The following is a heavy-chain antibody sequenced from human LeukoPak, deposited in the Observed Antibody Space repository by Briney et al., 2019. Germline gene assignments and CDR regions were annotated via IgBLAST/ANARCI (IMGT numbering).Heavy chain of an antibody. CDR3: AKDPGYRVLEWSNHDY. CDR1: GFTFSSYA. Sequence: GGSLRLSCAASGFTFSSYAMSWVRQAPGKGLEWVSAISGSGGSTYYADSVKGRFTISRDNSKNTLYLQMNSLRAEDTAVYYCAKDPGYRVLEWSNHDYWGQGTLVTVSS. CDR2: ISGSGGST. V-gene: IGHV3-23*01. J-gene: IGHJ4*02. D-gene: IGHD3-3*01.